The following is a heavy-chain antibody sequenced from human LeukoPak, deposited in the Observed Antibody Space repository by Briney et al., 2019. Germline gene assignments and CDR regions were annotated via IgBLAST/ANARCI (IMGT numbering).Heavy chain of an antibody. CDR3: ARAPVTSCRGAFCYPFDY. Sequence: GGSLRLSCAASGFTFSSYGMHWVRQAPGKGLEWVPAISGSGGSTYYADSVKGRFTISRDNSKNTLYLQMNRLRVEDAAVYYCARAPVTSCRGAFCYPFDYWGQGTLVTVSS. CDR1: GFTFSSYG. J-gene: IGHJ4*02. V-gene: IGHV3-23*01. D-gene: IGHD2-15*01. CDR2: ISGSGGST.